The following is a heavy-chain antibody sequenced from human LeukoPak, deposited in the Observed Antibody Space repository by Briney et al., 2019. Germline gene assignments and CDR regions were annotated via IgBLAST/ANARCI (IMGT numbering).Heavy chain of an antibody. Sequence: GGSLRLSCAASGFTFSSYAMSWVRQAPGKGLEWVSSVSNSGDYIHYADSVKGRFTISRDNSKNSLYLQMNSLRAEDTAVYYCARDLVPAAIGLVDYWGQGTLVTVSS. CDR2: VSNSGDYI. D-gene: IGHD2-2*01. V-gene: IGHV3-21*06. CDR3: ARDLVPAAIGLVDY. J-gene: IGHJ4*02. CDR1: GFTFSSYA.